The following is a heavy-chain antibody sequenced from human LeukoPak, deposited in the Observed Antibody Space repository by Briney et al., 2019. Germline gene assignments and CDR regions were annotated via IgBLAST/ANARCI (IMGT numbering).Heavy chain of an antibody. D-gene: IGHD3-22*01. V-gene: IGHV4-59*01. J-gene: IGHJ4*02. CDR2: IYYSGST. Sequence: PSETLSLTCTVSGGSIRSYYWSWIRQSPGKGLEWIGYIYYSGSTNYNPSLKSRVTISVDTSKNQFSLKLSSVTAADTAVYYCARDPNDSSGYYFDYWGQGTLVTVSS. CDR1: GGSIRSYY. CDR3: ARDPNDSSGYYFDY.